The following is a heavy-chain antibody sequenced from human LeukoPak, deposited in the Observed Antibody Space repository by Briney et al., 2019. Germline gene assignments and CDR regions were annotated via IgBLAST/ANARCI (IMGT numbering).Heavy chain of an antibody. CDR1: GGSISSGDYY. V-gene: IGHV4-30-4*08. Sequence: SETLSLTCTVSGGSISSGDYYWSWIRQPPGKGLEWIGYIYYSGSTYYNPSLKSRVTISVDTSENQFSLRLSSVTAADTAVYYCARDRGLTYYYDSSGCYLDWGQGTLVTVSS. J-gene: IGHJ4*02. CDR3: ARDRGLTYYYDSSGCYLD. CDR2: IYYSGST. D-gene: IGHD3-22*01.